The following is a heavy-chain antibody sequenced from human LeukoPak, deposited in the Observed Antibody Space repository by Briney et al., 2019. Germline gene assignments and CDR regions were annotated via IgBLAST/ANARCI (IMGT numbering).Heavy chain of an antibody. D-gene: IGHD1-14*01. V-gene: IGHV3-21*01. J-gene: IGHJ4*02. CDR2: IGPTGTDR. CDR1: GFTFSSCG. Sequence: GGSLRLSCAASGFTFSSCGFNWVRQAPGKGLDWVSSIGPTGTDRYYADSVRGRFTISRDNAKNSMYLQMDSLRDEDTAVYYCATETIGRHYDYWGQGTLLTVSS. CDR3: ATETIGRHYDY.